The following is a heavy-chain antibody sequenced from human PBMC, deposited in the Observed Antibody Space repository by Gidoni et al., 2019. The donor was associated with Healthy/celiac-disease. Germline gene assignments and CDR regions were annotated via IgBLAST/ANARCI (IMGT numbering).Heavy chain of an antibody. CDR1: GFTFAAYT. CDR3: LSSGLYSSGWYGARAFDI. Sequence: EVQLVESGGVVVQPGGSLRLSCPSSGFTFAAYTMHWVRQAPGKGLEWVSLISWDGGSTYYADSVKGRFTISRDNSKNSLYLQMNSLRTEDTALYYCLSSGLYSSGWYGARAFDIWGQGTMVTVSS. V-gene: IGHV3-43*01. CDR2: ISWDGGST. D-gene: IGHD6-19*01. J-gene: IGHJ3*02.